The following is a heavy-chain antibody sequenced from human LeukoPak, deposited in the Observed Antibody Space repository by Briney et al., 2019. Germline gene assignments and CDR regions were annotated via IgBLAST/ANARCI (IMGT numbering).Heavy chain of an antibody. CDR2: IKQDGSEK. J-gene: IGHJ4*02. D-gene: IGHD6-13*01. CDR3: ARGRGFGSSMNGPFDY. V-gene: IGHV3-7*01. CDR1: GFTFSSYW. Sequence: GSLRLSCAASGFTFSSYWMSWVRQAPGKGLEWVANIKQDGSEKYYVDSVKGRFTISRDNAKNSLYLQMNSLRAEDTAVYYCARGRGFGSSMNGPFDYWGQGTLVTVSS.